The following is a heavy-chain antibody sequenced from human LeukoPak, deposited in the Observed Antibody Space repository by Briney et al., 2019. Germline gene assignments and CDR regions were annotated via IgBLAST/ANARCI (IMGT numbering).Heavy chain of an antibody. CDR1: GGSFSGYY. V-gene: IGHV4-4*08. Sequence: SETLSLTCAVYGGSFSGYYWSWIRQPPGKGLEWIGRIYTSGSTNYNPSLKSRVTISVDTSKNQFSLKLSSVTAADTAVYYCARDRSIWFGESYYYYYHMDVWGKGTTVTVSS. D-gene: IGHD3-10*01. J-gene: IGHJ6*03. CDR2: IYTSGST. CDR3: ARDRSIWFGESYYYYYHMDV.